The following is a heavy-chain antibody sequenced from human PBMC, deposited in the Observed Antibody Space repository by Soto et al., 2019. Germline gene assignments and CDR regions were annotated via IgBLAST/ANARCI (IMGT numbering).Heavy chain of an antibody. D-gene: IGHD3-3*01. Sequence: QVQLVQSGAEVKKPGASVKVSCKASGYTFSNYYIHWVRQAPGQGLEWMGIINPNGGSTTYAQKFQSRVTMTRDTTTSTGYMELSSLTSEDTALYYCARDGWFSALRSPFGLDVWGQGTTVTVSS. V-gene: IGHV1-46*01. CDR3: ARDGWFSALRSPFGLDV. J-gene: IGHJ6*02. CDR1: GYTFSNYY. CDR2: INPNGGST.